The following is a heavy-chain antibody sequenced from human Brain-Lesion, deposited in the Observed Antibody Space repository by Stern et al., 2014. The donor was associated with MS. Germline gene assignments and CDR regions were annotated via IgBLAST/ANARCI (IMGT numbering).Heavy chain of an antibody. D-gene: IGHD5-18*01. J-gene: IGHJ5*02. V-gene: IGHV3-74*01. CDR1: GFTFSTYW. Sequence: EVQLVESGGDLVQPGGSLRLSCKASGFTFSTYWMHWVRQAPGKGLVWVSRINGDGSSTSYADSVKGRFTISRDNAKNTLYVQMNSLRVEDTAVYYCARAHVDTWDWFDPWGQGTLVTVSS. CDR3: ARAHVDTWDWFDP. CDR2: INGDGSST.